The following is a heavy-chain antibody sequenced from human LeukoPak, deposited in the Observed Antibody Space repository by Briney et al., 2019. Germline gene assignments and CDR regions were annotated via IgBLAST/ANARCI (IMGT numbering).Heavy chain of an antibody. Sequence: SETLSLTCTVSGGSISSGGYYWSWLRQHPGKGLEWIGYIYYSGSTYYNPSLKSRVTISVDTSKNQFSLKLSSVTAADTAVYYCARDSITGTVSFDYWGQGTLVTVSS. CDR1: GGSISSGGYY. D-gene: IGHD1-20*01. J-gene: IGHJ4*02. CDR3: ARDSITGTVSFDY. CDR2: IYYSGST. V-gene: IGHV4-31*03.